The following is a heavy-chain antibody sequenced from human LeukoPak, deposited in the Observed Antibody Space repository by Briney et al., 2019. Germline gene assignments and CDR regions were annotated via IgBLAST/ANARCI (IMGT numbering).Heavy chain of an antibody. Sequence: GGSLRLSCAASGFTFSSYAMSWVRQAPGKGLEWVSAISGIGGSTYYADSVKGRFTISRDNSKNTLYLQMNSLRAEDTAVYYCAKARAGMYSSGWYSDAFDIWGQGTMVTVSS. J-gene: IGHJ3*02. V-gene: IGHV3-23*01. D-gene: IGHD6-19*01. CDR2: ISGIGGST. CDR1: GFTFSSYA. CDR3: AKARAGMYSSGWYSDAFDI.